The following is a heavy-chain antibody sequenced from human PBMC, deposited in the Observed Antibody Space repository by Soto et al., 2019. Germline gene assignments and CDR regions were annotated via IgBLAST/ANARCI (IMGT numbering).Heavy chain of an antibody. J-gene: IGHJ4*02. CDR1: GFTFSSYA. CDR3: ARRGSGSYYDY. Sequence: EVQLLESGGGLVQPGGSLRLSCAASGFTFSSYAMRWARQAPVKGLEWVSAISGTGDSTYYTDSVKGRSTISRDNSKNALYLRMTSLRAEATAVYYCARRGSGSYYDYWGQGTLVTVSS. CDR2: ISGTGDST. D-gene: IGHD1-26*01. V-gene: IGHV3-23*01.